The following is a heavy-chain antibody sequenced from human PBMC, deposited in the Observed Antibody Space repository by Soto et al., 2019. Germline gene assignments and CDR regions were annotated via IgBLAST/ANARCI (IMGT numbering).Heavy chain of an antibody. J-gene: IGHJ3*02. CDR3: ARQDSIYDSSGYYTLDAFDI. CDR2: IYPGDSDT. CDR1: GYSFTSYW. D-gene: IGHD3-22*01. V-gene: IGHV5-51*01. Sequence: PGEYLKISSQCSGYSFTSYWIVWVRPLPGKGLEWMGIIYPGDSDTRYSPSFQGQVTISADKSISTAYLQWSSLKASDSAMYYCARQDSIYDSSGYYTLDAFDIWGQGTMVNVSS.